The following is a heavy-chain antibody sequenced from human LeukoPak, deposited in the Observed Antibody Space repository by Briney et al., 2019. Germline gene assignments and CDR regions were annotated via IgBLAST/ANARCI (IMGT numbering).Heavy chain of an antibody. V-gene: IGHV4-59*01. CDR3: ARNLIPEQLVLNF. Sequence: SETLSLTCTVSGGSISNFYWNWIRQPPGKGLEWIGYIYYSGSTNYNPSLKSRVTISIDTSKNQFSLNLKSVTPEDTAVYYCARNLIPEQLVLNFWGQGTLVTVSS. CDR2: IYYSGST. J-gene: IGHJ4*02. CDR1: GGSISNFY. D-gene: IGHD6-13*01.